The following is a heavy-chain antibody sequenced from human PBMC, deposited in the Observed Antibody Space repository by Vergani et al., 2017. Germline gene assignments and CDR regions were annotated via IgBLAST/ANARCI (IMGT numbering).Heavy chain of an antibody. J-gene: IGHJ5*02. Sequence: QVQLQQWGAGLLKPSETLSLTCAVYGGSFSGYYWSWIRQPPGKGLEWVGEINHSGSTNYNPSLKSRVTISVDTSKNQFALKLSSGTAADTAVYYCATQQLIFYWFDPWGQGTLVTVSS. CDR2: INHSGST. V-gene: IGHV4-34*01. CDR3: ATQQLIFYWFDP. D-gene: IGHD6-13*01. CDR1: GGSFSGYY.